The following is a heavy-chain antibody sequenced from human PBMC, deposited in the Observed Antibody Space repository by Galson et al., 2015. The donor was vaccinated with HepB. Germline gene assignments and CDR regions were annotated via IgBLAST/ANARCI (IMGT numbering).Heavy chain of an antibody. CDR1: GFTFSNYG. CDR2: ISGPGDDT. J-gene: IGHJ4*02. D-gene: IGHD1-26*01. Sequence: SLRLSGAASGFTFSNYGMSWVRQAPGKGLEWVTAISGPGDDTFYGDAVKGRFTMSRDNSKNTLFLQMDSLRAEDTALYYCAKHGTFRHFGNWGQGTLVTVSS. CDR3: AKHGTFRHFGN. V-gene: IGHV3-23*01.